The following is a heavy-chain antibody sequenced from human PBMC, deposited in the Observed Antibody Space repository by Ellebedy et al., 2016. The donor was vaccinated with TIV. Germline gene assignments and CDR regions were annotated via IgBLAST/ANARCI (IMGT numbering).Heavy chain of an antibody. CDR3: AGDHDYGMDV. D-gene: IGHD3-16*01. CDR1: GASINSYY. CDR2: LYYSVNT. Sequence: MPSETLSLTCTVSGASINSYYWSWIRQPPGEGLEWIGYLYYSVNTNYNPSLKGRATISADTSKTQISLKLNSLTAADTAVYYCAGDHDYGMDVWGPGIMVTVSS. J-gene: IGHJ6*02. V-gene: IGHV4-59*01.